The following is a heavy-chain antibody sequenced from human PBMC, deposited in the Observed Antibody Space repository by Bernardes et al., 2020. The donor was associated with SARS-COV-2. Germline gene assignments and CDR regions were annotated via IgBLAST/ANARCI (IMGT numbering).Heavy chain of an antibody. D-gene: IGHD3-3*01. V-gene: IGHV4-61*09. CDR2: IYTIGST. CDR3: ARVFTIFREADAFDI. CDR1: GGSISSGSFY. J-gene: IGHJ3*02. Sequence: SETLSLTCTVSGGSISSGSFYWSWIRQPAGKGLEWIGHIYTIGSTIHNPSLKSRLTISIDTSENQFSLKLSSVTAADTAVYYCARVFTIFREADAFDIWGQGTMVTVSS.